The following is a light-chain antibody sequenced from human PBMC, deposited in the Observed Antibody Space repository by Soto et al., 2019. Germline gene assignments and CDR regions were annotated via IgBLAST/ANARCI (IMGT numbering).Light chain of an antibody. V-gene: IGLV2-11*01. Sequence: QSVLTQPRSVSGSPGQSVTISCTGTSSDVGGYNYVSWYQQHPGKAPKLMIYDVSKRPSGVPDRFSGSKSGNTASLTISGPQAEDEADYYGCSYAGSDTSGVFGGGTKLTVL. CDR1: SSDVGGYNY. J-gene: IGLJ2*01. CDR3: CSYAGSDTSGV. CDR2: DVS.